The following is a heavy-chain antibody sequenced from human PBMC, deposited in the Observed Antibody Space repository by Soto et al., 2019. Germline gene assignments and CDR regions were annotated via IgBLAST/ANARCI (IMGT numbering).Heavy chain of an antibody. Sequence: QVQMQESGPGLVKTSQTLSLTCPVSGGSISVGVYYWNWIRQLPGKGPEWIGYTYHTGSTYYNPSLESRVTISVDPSKNQFSLRLSSVTAADTVVYYCARIGNPDASLYFDYWGQGTLVTVSS. V-gene: IGHV4-31*03. CDR3: ARIGNPDASLYFDY. CDR1: GGSISVGVYY. CDR2: TYHTGST. D-gene: IGHD2-2*01. J-gene: IGHJ4*02.